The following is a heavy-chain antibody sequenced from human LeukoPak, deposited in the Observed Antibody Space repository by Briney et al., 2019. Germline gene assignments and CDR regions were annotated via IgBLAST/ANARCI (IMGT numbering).Heavy chain of an antibody. D-gene: IGHD4-17*01. J-gene: IGHJ3*02. V-gene: IGHV4-38-2*02. Sequence: SETLSLTCTVSGYSISSGYYWGWIRQPPGKGVGWIGSFYHSGSTYYNPSLKSRVTISVDTSKNQFSLKLSSVTAADTAVYYCANYGDSDAFDIWGQGTMVTVSS. CDR3: ANYGDSDAFDI. CDR2: FYHSGST. CDR1: GYSISSGYY.